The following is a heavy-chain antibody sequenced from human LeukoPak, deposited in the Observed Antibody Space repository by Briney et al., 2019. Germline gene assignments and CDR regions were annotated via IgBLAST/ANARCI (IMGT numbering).Heavy chain of an antibody. J-gene: IGHJ3*02. V-gene: IGHV3-64*01. D-gene: IGHD3-22*01. Sequence: GGSLRLSCAASGFTFSSYAMHWVRQAPGKGLEYVSAISSNGGSTYYANSVKGRFTISRDNSKNTLYLQMGSLRAEDMAVYYCAREDYYDSSLDAFDIWGQGTMVTASS. CDR3: AREDYYDSSLDAFDI. CDR2: ISSNGGST. CDR1: GFTFSSYA.